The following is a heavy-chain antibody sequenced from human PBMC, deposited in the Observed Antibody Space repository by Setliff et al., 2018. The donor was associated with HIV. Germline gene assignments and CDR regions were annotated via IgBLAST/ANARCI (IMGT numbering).Heavy chain of an antibody. V-gene: IGHV1-2*02. J-gene: IGHJ4*02. CDR1: GYSFIGYY. CDR3: ARVAVSGTP. CDR2: INPNTGGT. Sequence: ASVKVSCKASGYSFIGYYIHWVRQAPGQGLEWMGWINPNTGGTNYSQTFQGRVTLTRDTSISTAYMELTGLTSDDTAVYYCARVAVSGTPWGQGTLVTVPQ. D-gene: IGHD6-19*01.